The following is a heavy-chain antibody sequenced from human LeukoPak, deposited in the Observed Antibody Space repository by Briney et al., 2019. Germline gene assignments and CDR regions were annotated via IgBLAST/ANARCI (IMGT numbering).Heavy chain of an antibody. CDR1: GYSFTICT. J-gene: IGHJ4*02. D-gene: IGHD2-2*01. CDR2: IYPGDSDT. V-gene: IGHV5-51*01. CDR3: ARRLSVGRSSTTSCGCWNY. Sequence: GESLKICCVGSGYSFTICTMGGRRQMPGKGLEWMGIIYPGDSDTRYSPSFQGQVTISADKSISTAYLQWSILKASDTAMYYCARRLSVGRSSTTSCGCWNYWGQGTLVTVSS.